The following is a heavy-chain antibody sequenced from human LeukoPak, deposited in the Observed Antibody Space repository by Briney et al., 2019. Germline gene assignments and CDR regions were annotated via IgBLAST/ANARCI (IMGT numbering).Heavy chain of an antibody. D-gene: IGHD6-13*01. Sequence: SGPTLVNPTQTLTLTCTFSGFSLSTSGMRVSWIRQPPGKALEWLARIDWDDDKFYSTSLKTRLTISKDTSKNQVVLTMANMDPVDTATYYCARIKPMYSSSWYDYFDYWGQGTLLTVSS. V-gene: IGHV2-70*04. CDR1: GFSLSTSGMR. J-gene: IGHJ4*02. CDR2: IDWDDDK. CDR3: ARIKPMYSSSWYDYFDY.